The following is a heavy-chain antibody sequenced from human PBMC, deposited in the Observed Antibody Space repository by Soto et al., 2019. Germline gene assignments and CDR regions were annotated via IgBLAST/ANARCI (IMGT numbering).Heavy chain of an antibody. CDR2: IYYSGST. CDR1: GGSISSYY. V-gene: IGHV4-59*01. Sequence: SETLSLTCTGSGGSISSYYWSWIRQSPGKGLEWIGYIYYSGSTNYNPSLKSRVTISVDTSKNQFSLKLNSVTTADTAVYYCARSGGSLDYWGQGTLVTVSS. CDR3: ARSGGSLDY. J-gene: IGHJ4*02. D-gene: IGHD2-15*01.